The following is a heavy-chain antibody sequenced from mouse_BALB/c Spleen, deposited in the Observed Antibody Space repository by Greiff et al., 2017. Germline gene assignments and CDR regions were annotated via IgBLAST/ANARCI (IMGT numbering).Heavy chain of an antibody. J-gene: IGHJ2*01. CDR3: NAEGSYGY. CDR1: GFNIKDYY. V-gene: IGHV14-4*02. D-gene: IGHD1-1*02. Sequence: EVQLQQSGAELVRSGASVKLSCTASGFNIKDYYMHWVKQRPEQGLEWIGWIDPENGDTEYAPKFQGKATMTADTSSNTAYLQLSSLTSEDTAVYYCNAEGSYGYWGQGTTLTVSS. CDR2: IDPENGDT.